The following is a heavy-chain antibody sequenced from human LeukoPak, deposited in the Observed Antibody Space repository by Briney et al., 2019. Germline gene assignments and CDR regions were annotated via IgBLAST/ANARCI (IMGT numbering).Heavy chain of an antibody. CDR1: GGSFSGYY. Sequence: SETLSLTCAVYGGSFSGYYWSWIRQPPGKGLEWIGEINHSGSTNHNPSLKSRVTISVDTSKNQFSLKLSSVTAADTAVYYCASRRSGYFTHYYYGMDVWGQGTTVTVSS. V-gene: IGHV4-34*01. CDR2: INHSGST. CDR3: ASRRSGYFTHYYYGMDV. D-gene: IGHD3-3*01. J-gene: IGHJ6*02.